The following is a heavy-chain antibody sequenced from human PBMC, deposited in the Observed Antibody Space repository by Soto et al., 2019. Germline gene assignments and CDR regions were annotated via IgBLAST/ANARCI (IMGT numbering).Heavy chain of an antibody. J-gene: IGHJ6*02. CDR1: GGSVSSGTHY. D-gene: IGHD4-17*01. CDR2: IYYTGTT. CDR3: ARDPHDYGVPAGGIDV. V-gene: IGHV4-61*01. Sequence: QVQLQESGPGLVKPSETLSLTCSVSGGSVSSGTHYWSWIRQPPGKGLEWIGYIYYTGTTKYNPSLKSRTTMLVDTSKNQFSLKMSSVTAAETALYCCARDPHDYGVPAGGIDVWGQGTTVTVSS.